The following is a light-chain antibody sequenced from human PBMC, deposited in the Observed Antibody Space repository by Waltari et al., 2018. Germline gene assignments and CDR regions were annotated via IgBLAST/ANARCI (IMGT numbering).Light chain of an antibody. CDR3: QQYGSSPRT. V-gene: IGKV3-20*01. CDR2: GAS. CDR1: QSVSSSH. J-gene: IGKJ1*01. Sequence: EIVLTQSPGTLSLSPGERATLPCRASQSVSSSHLAWYQQKPGQAPRLLIYGASSRATGIPDRFSGRGSGTDFTLTISRLEPEDFAAYYCQQYGSSPRTFGQGTKVEIK.